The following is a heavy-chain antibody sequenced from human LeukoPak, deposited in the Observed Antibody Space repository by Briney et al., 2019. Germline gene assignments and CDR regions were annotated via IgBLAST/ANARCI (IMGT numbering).Heavy chain of an antibody. J-gene: IGHJ4*02. Sequence: GGSLELSCAASGFTFSGSAMHWVRQASGKGLEWVGRIRSKAYTYATAYAASVKGRFTISRDDSKNTAYLQMNSLNTEDTAVYYCITLGESSGWYPDYWGQGTLVTVSS. CDR3: ITLGESSGWYPDY. CDR2: IRSKAYTYAT. V-gene: IGHV3-73*01. CDR1: GFTFSGSA. D-gene: IGHD6-19*01.